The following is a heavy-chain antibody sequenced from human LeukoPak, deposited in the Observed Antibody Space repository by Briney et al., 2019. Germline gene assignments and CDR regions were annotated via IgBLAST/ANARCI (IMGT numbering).Heavy chain of an antibody. CDR2: MYYNGST. CDR1: GGSVSSGSHY. D-gene: IGHD5-18*01. Sequence: SETLSLTCTVSGGSVSSGSHYWNWIRQPPGKGLEWIGYMYYNGSTNYNPSLKSRVTISVDTSKKQFSLNLSSVTAADTAVYYCARDGGLTDTAQARASRASRYYYGMGVWGQGTTVTVAS. CDR3: ARDGGLTDTAQARASRASRYYYGMGV. V-gene: IGHV4-61*01. J-gene: IGHJ6*02.